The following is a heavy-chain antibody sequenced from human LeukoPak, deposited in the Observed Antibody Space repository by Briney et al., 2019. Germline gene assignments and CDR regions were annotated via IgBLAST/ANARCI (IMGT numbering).Heavy chain of an antibody. CDR3: AKGSDRIAVVLGMDV. V-gene: IGHV3-23*01. Sequence: GGSLRLSCAASGFTYSSYAMSWVRQAPGKGLEWVSAISGSGGSTYYADSVKGRFTISRDNSKNTLYLQMNSLRAEDTAVYYCAKGSDRIAVVLGMDVWGQGTTVTVSS. J-gene: IGHJ6*02. CDR1: GFTYSSYA. D-gene: IGHD6-19*01. CDR2: ISGSGGST.